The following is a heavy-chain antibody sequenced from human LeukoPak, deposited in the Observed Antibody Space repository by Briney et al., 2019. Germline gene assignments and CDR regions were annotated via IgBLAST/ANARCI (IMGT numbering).Heavy chain of an antibody. V-gene: IGHV4-39*01. CDR2: IYYSGST. CDR3: ARARSSSSPFDY. D-gene: IGHD6-6*01. J-gene: IGHJ4*02. CDR1: GGSISSSSYY. Sequence: SGTLSLTCTVSGGSISSSSYYWGWIRQPPGTGLEWIGSIYYSGSTYYNPSLKSRVTISVDTSKNQFSLKLSSVTAADTAVYYCARARSSSSPFDYWGQGTLVTVSS.